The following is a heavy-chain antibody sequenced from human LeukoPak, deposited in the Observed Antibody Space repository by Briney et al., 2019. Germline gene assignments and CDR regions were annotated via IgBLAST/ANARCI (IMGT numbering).Heavy chain of an antibody. V-gene: IGHV3-23*01. J-gene: IGHJ4*02. D-gene: IGHD6-13*01. CDR3: AKDRRIAAAYLFDY. Sequence: GGSLRLSCAASGFTFNIYAMSWVRQAPGKGLEWGAGISGSGGSTGYADSVKGRFTISRDNSKNTLYLHMNSLRAEDTAVYYCAKDRRIAAAYLFDYWGQGTLVSVSS. CDR2: ISGSGGST. CDR1: GFTFNIYA.